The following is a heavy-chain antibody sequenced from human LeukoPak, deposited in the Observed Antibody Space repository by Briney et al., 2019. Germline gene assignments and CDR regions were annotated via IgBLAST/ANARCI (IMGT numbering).Heavy chain of an antibody. CDR1: GFTFSGSA. Sequence: GGSLRLSCAASGFTFSGSAMHWVRQASGKGLEWVGRIRSKANSYATAYAASVKGRFTISRDDSKNTAYLQMNSLKTEDTAVYYCTRLAMNDYGDYEGGYWGQGTLVTVSS. V-gene: IGHV3-73*01. J-gene: IGHJ4*02. CDR2: IRSKANSYAT. CDR3: TRLAMNDYGDYEGGY. D-gene: IGHD4-17*01.